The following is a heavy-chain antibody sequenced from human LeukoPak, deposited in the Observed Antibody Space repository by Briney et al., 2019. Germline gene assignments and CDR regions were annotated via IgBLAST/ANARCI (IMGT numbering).Heavy chain of an antibody. CDR1: GFTFSSYA. Sequence: GGSLRLSCAASGFTFSSYAMSWVRQAPGKGLEWVSAISGSGGNTCYADSVKGRFTISRDNSKNTLYLQTNSLRAEDTAVYYCAKSIVVVPISYYYGMDVWGQGTTVTVSS. J-gene: IGHJ6*02. CDR2: ISGSGGNT. V-gene: IGHV3-23*01. CDR3: AKSIVVVPISYYYGMDV. D-gene: IGHD2-2*01.